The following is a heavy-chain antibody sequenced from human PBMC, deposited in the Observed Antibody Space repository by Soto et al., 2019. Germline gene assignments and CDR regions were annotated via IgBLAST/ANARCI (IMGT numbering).Heavy chain of an antibody. CDR3: AREYSYHFDP. CDR2: IYSSGST. J-gene: IGHJ5*02. CDR1: GDSISGYH. D-gene: IGHD5-18*01. Sequence: QVQLQESGPGLVKPSETLSLTCTVSGDSISGYHWSWIRQPAGEGLEWIGRIYSSGSTNYNPSLKRRVTMSVDTSKNQFSLKVTSVTAADTAVYYCAREYSYHFDPWGQGTLVTVSS. V-gene: IGHV4-4*07.